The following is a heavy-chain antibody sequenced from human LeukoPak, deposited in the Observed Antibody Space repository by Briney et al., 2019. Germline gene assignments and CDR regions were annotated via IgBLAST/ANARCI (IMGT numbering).Heavy chain of an antibody. V-gene: IGHV3-7*01. CDR1: GLTLSNYW. CDR2: INPDGGEE. D-gene: IGHD3-22*01. CDR3: ARDPNYYDSSGHSDY. J-gene: IGHJ4*02. Sequence: GGSLRLSCAVSGLTLSNYWMNWVRQAPGKGLEWVANINPDGGEERYVDSVKGRFVISRDNAKNSLYLQMNSLRAEDTAVYYCARDPNYYDSSGHSDYWGQGTLVTVSS.